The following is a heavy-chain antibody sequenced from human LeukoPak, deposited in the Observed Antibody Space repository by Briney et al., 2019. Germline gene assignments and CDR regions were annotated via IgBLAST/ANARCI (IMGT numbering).Heavy chain of an antibody. J-gene: IGHJ6*02. CDR2: ISYDGSNK. Sequence: GGSLRLSCAASGFTFSSYGMHWVRQAPGKGLEWVAVISYDGSNKYYADSVKGRFTISRDNSKNTLYLQMNSLRAEDTAVYCCAKSPTSVAVKGMDVWGQGTTVSVSS. V-gene: IGHV3-30*18. CDR1: GFTFSSYG. CDR3: AKSPTSVAVKGMDV. D-gene: IGHD6-19*01.